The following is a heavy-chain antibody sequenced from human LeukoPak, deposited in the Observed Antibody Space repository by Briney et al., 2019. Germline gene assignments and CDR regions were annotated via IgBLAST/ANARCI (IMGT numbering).Heavy chain of an antibody. V-gene: IGHV3-23*01. J-gene: IGHJ3*02. CDR2: ISGSGGST. D-gene: IGHD3-22*01. Sequence: TGGSLRLSCAASGFTFSSYAMSWVRQAPGKGLEWVSAISGSGGSTYYADSVKGRFTISRDNSKNTLYLQMNSLRAEDTAVYYCAREGNYYDSSGAFDIWGQGTMVTVSS. CDR3: AREGNYYDSSGAFDI. CDR1: GFTFSSYA.